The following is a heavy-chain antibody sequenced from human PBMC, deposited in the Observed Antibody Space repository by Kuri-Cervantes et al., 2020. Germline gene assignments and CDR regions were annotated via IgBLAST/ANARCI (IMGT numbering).Heavy chain of an antibody. CDR2: ISYDGSNK. CDR1: GFTFSSYG. V-gene: IGHV3-30*03. Sequence: GESLKISCAASGFTFSSYGMHWVRRAPGKGLEWVAVISYDGSNKYYADSVKGRFTISRDNAKNTVYLQMNSLRAEDTAVYYCARGASGSYYQDYWGQGTLVTVSS. J-gene: IGHJ4*02. D-gene: IGHD1-26*01. CDR3: ARGASGSYYQDY.